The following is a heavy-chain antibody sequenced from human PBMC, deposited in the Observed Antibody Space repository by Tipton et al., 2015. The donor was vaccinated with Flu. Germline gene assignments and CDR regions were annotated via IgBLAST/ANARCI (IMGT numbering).Heavy chain of an antibody. J-gene: IGHJ5*02. CDR3: ARRDYSNYVSDPKNWFDP. CDR2: IYNNKYT. CDR1: GVFFSSYY. Sequence: GLVKPSETLSLTCTVSGVFFSSYYWNWIRQPPGKGLEWIGYIYNNKYTKYNPSLKSRVTISVDTSKKQFSLQLRSVTAADTAVYYCARRDYSNYVSDPKNWFDPWGRGILVTVSS. V-gene: IGHV4-4*09. D-gene: IGHD4-11*01.